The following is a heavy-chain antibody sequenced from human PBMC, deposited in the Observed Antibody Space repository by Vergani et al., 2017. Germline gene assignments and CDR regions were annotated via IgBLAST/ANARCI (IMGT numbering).Heavy chain of an antibody. J-gene: IGHJ4*02. CDR1: GFNLSTYT. Sequence: EVQLVESGGGLVKPAGCLTLSCVDSGFNLSTYTFNWVRQAPGGGLEWVSSLNKNNYYIYYADSVKGRFTISRDNAKNSLFLQRSSLKVEDTGVYYYAREMSNKGFDYWGQGTRVTVS. CDR2: LNKNNYYI. V-gene: IGHV3-21*01. D-gene: IGHD4-11*01. CDR3: AREMSNKGFDY.